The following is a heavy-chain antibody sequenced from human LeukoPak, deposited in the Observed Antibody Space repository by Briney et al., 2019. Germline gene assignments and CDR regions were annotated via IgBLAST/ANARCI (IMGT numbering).Heavy chain of an antibody. D-gene: IGHD6-19*01. CDR2: FDPEDGET. CDR1: GYTLTELS. J-gene: IGHJ4*02. CDR3: ATGQWLVGTPFDY. Sequence: ASVKVSCKVSGYTLTELSMHWVRQAPGKGLEWMGGFDPEDGETIYAQKFQGRVTMTEDTSTDSAYMELSSLRSEDTAVYYCATGQWLVGTPFDYWGQGTLVTVSS. V-gene: IGHV1-24*01.